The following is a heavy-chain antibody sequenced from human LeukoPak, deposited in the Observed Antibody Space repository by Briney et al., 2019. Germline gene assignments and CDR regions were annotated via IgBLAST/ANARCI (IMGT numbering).Heavy chain of an antibody. CDR3: TTYTATVTRFIGWFDP. CDR2: IRSKAYGGTT. D-gene: IGHD5-18*01. CDR1: GFTFGDYA. J-gene: IGHJ5*02. Sequence: GGSLRLSCTASGFTFGDYAMSWVRQAPGKGLEWVGFIRSKAYGGTTEYAASVKGRFTISRDDSKSIAYLQMNSLKTEDTAVYYCTTYTATVTRFIGWFDPWGQGTLVTVSS. V-gene: IGHV3-49*04.